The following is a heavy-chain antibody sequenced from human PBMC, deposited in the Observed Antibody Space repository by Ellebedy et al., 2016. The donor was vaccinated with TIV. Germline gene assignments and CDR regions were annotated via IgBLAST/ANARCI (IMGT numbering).Heavy chain of an antibody. D-gene: IGHD2-8*02. CDR2: IYHTVNT. CDR3: ATATGGWMAPHAFDI. Sequence: SQTLSLTCAVSSGSISSGGYSWSWLRQPPGKGLEWIGDIYHTVNTYYNSCLKSRVTMSVDTSRNQFSLKLNSVTAADTAMYFCATATGGWMAPHAFDIWGQGTLVTVSS. CDR1: SGSISSGGYS. V-gene: IGHV4-30-2*01. J-gene: IGHJ3*02.